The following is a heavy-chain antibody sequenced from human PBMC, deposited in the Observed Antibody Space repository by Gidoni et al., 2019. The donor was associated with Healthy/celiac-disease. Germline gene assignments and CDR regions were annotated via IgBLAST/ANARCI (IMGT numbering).Heavy chain of an antibody. CDR3: ARDPVTTYWYFDL. CDR2: ISYDGSNK. CDR1: GFTLSSYA. D-gene: IGHD4-17*01. Sequence: QGQLVGAGGGVVPPGGAPRLSFSAPGFTLSSYAMHGVRQAPGKGREWVAVISYDGSNKYYADSVKGRFTISRDNSKNTLYLQMNSLRAEDTAVYYCARDPVTTYWYFDLWGRGTLVTVSS. V-gene: IGHV3-30*01. J-gene: IGHJ2*01.